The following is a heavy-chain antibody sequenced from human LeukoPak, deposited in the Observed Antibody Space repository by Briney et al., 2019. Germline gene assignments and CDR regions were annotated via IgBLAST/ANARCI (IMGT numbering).Heavy chain of an antibody. CDR3: ARDLDYYGSGSFFNI. D-gene: IGHD3-10*01. CDR2: ISPNSGGT. Sequence: ASVKVSCKASGYTFTAYSMHWVRQAPGQGLEWMGWISPNSGGTNYAQKFQGRVTMTRDTAITTAYMELSRLRADDTAVYYCARDLDYYGSGSFFNIRGQGTMVTVSS. J-gene: IGHJ3*02. V-gene: IGHV1-2*02. CDR1: GYTFTAYS.